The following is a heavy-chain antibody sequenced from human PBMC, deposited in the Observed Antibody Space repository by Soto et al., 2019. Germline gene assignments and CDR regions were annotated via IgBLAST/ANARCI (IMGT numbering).Heavy chain of an antibody. V-gene: IGHV1-46*01. CDR1: GYTFTSYY. J-gene: IGHJ4*02. Sequence: ASVKVSCKASGYTFTSYYMHWVRQAPGQGLEWMGIISPSGGSTSYAQKFQGRVTMTRDTSTSTVYMELSSLRSEDTAVYYCARFLNGYDSSGGFDYWGQGTLVTVSS. CDR2: ISPSGGST. CDR3: ARFLNGYDSSGGFDY. D-gene: IGHD3-22*01.